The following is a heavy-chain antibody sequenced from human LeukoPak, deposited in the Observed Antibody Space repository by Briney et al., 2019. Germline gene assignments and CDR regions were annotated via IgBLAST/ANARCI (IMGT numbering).Heavy chain of an antibody. D-gene: IGHD2-15*01. CDR2: FDPEDGET. J-gene: IGHJ5*02. V-gene: IGHV1-24*01. CDR3: ATVLLGYCSGGSCYWFDP. CDR1: GYTLTEVS. Sequence: GASVKVSCKVSGYTLTEVSMHWVRQAPGKGLEWMGGFDPEDGETIYAQKFQGRVTVTEDTSTDTAYMELSSLRSEDTAVYYCATVLLGYCSGGSCYWFDPWGQGTLVTVSS.